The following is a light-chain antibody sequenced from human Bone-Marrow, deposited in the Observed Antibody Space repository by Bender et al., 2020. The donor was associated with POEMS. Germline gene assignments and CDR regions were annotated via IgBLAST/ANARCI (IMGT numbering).Light chain of an antibody. CDR3: VAWDASLNGWV. J-gene: IGLJ3*02. CDR1: GSNIGAGYD. Sequence: QSVLTQPPSVSGTPGQRVTISCSGSGSNIGAGYDVHWYQQLPGTAPKSLIYGNINRPSGVPDRFSGSKSGTSASLAITGLQSDDEAIYFCVAWDASLNGWVFGGGTKLTVL. V-gene: IGLV1-50*01. CDR2: GNI.